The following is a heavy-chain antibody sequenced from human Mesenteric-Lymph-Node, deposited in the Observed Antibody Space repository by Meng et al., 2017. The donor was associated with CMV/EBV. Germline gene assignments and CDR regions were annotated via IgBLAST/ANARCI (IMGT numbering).Heavy chain of an antibody. V-gene: IGHV3-30*03. CDR3: AREWGSYYDIAY. D-gene: IGHD3-9*01. CDR2: ISSDGNDK. Sequence: CAASGFTCSSYGMSWVRQAPGKGLEWVALISSDGNDKNYADSVKGRFTISRDNSKSTLYLQMNGLRPEETAIYYCAREWGSYYDIAYWGQGTLVTVSS. CDR1: GFTCSSYG. J-gene: IGHJ4*02.